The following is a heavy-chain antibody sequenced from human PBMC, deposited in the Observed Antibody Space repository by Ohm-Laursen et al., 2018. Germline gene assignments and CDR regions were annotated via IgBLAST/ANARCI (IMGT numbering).Heavy chain of an antibody. CDR3: ARDPTFHAFDI. Sequence: SLRLSCAASGFTFSSYEMNWVRQAPGKGLEWVANIRKDGGETYYVDSVKGRFTISRDSAKNSLYLQINSLKDEDTAVYFCARDPTFHAFDIWGQGTMVTVSS. J-gene: IGHJ3*02. V-gene: IGHV3-7*01. CDR1: GFTFSSYE. CDR2: IRKDGGET. D-gene: IGHD2/OR15-2a*01.